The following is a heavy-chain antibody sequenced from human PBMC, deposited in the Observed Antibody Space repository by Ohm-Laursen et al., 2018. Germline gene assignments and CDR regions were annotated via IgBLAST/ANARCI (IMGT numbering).Heavy chain of an antibody. V-gene: IGHV4-59*07. J-gene: IGHJ4*02. CDR2: IYYSGST. CDR1: GGSMSSYY. Sequence: SDTLSLTCTVSGGSMSSYYWSWIRQPPGKGLEWIGYIYYSGSTYYNSSLKSRVTISIDTSKNQFSLKLSSVTAADTAVYYCARGHSGSYSGGYYFDCWGQGTLVTVSS. CDR3: ARGHSGSYSGGYYFDC. D-gene: IGHD1-26*01.